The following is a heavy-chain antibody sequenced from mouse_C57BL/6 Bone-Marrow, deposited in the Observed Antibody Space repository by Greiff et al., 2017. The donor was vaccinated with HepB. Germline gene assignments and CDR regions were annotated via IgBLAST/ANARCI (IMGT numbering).Heavy chain of an antibody. CDR1: GYTFTDYY. CDR3: ASIYYYGSSPLT. V-gene: IGHV1-19*01. CDR2: INPYNGGT. J-gene: IGHJ2*01. Sequence: VQLQQSGPVLVKPGASVKMSCKASGYTFTDYYMNWVKQSHGKSLEWIGVINPYNGGTSYNQKFKGKATLTVDKSSSTAYMELNSLTSEDSAVYYCASIYYYGSSPLTGGQGTTLTVSS. D-gene: IGHD1-1*01.